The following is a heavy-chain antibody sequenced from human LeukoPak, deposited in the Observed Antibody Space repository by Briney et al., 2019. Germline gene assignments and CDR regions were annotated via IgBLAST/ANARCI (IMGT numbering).Heavy chain of an antibody. CDR3: ATLRPRQQLVVDH. CDR1: GFTFGSYE. D-gene: IGHD6-13*01. CDR2: ISGSGSTK. V-gene: IGHV3-48*03. J-gene: IGHJ4*02. Sequence: PGGSLRLSCAASGFTFGSYEMHWVRQAPGKGPEWVSYISGSGSTKYYADSVKGRFTISRDNALNSLHLQMSSLRDEDTAVYYCATLRPRQQLVVDHWGQGTLVTVSS.